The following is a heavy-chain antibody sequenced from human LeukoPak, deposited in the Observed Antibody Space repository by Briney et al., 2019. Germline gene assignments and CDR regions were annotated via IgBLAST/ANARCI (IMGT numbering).Heavy chain of an antibody. V-gene: IGHV3-48*04. CDR2: ISSSGSTI. CDR3: ARLIPAAGGDWFDP. D-gene: IGHD2-2*01. CDR1: VFAFSSSS. Sequence: PGGSLRLSCAASVFAFSSSSMNWVRQAPGKGLEWVSSISSSGSTIYYADSVKGRFTISRDNAKNSLYLQMNSLRAEDTAVYYCARLIPAAGGDWFDPWGQGTLVTVSS. J-gene: IGHJ5*02.